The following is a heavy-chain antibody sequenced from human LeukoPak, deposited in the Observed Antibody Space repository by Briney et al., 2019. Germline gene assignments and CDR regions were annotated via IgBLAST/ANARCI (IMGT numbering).Heavy chain of an antibody. Sequence: SETLSLTCTVSGGSISSGDYYWSWIRQPPGKGLEWIGYIYYSGSTYYNPSPKSRVTISVDTSKNQFSLKLSSVTAADTAVYYCARGLPYCSSTSCYNPNFDYWGQGTLVTVSS. V-gene: IGHV4-30-4*08. CDR2: IYYSGST. CDR1: GGSISSGDYY. CDR3: ARGLPYCSSTSCYNPNFDY. J-gene: IGHJ4*02. D-gene: IGHD2-2*02.